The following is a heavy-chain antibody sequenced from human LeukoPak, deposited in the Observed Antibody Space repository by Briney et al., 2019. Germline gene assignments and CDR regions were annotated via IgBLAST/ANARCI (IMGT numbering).Heavy chain of an antibody. D-gene: IGHD6-19*01. CDR3: ARSRYSSGWSPPVDY. Sequence: SETLSLTCTVSGGSISSHYWSWIRQPPGKGLEWIGEINHSGSTNYNPSLKSRVTISVDTSKNQFSLKLSSVTAADTAVYYCARSRYSSGWSPPVDYWGQGTLVTVSS. CDR1: GGSISSHY. J-gene: IGHJ4*02. V-gene: IGHV4-34*01. CDR2: INHSGST.